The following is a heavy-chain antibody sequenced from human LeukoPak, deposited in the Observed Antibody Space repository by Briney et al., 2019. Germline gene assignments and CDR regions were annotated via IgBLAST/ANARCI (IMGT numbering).Heavy chain of an antibody. CDR3: ARDLAAAGYFDY. V-gene: IGHV4-4*02. D-gene: IGHD6-13*01. CDR2: IYYSGST. Sequence: GSLRLSCAASGFMFSRYWMSWVRQAPGKGLEWIGSIYYSGSTYYNPSLKSRVTISVDTSKNQFSLKLSSVTAADTAVYYCARDLAAAGYFDYWGQGTLVTVSS. J-gene: IGHJ4*02. CDR1: GFMFSRYW.